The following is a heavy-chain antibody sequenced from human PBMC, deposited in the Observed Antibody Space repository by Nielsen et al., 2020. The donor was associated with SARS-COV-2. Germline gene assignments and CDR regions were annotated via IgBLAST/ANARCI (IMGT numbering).Heavy chain of an antibody. CDR2: MNPNSGNT. CDR1: GYTFTSYD. CDR3: ARASGGPYPDI. V-gene: IGHV1-8*01. J-gene: IGHJ3*02. Sequence: ASVKVSCKASGYTFTSYDINWVRQATGQGLEWMGWMNPNSGNTGYAQKLQGRVTMTTDTSTSTAYMELRSLRSDDTAVYYCARASGGPYPDIWGQGTMVTVSS. D-gene: IGHD2-15*01.